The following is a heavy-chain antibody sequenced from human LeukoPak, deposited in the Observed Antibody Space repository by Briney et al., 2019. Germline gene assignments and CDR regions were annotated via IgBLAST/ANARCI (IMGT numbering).Heavy chain of an antibody. D-gene: IGHD1-26*01. CDR3: AKAPPRASLDAFDI. CDR1: GFFFSGSS. V-gene: IGHV3-30*02. Sequence: GGSLRLSCAASGFFFSGSSMHWVRQAPGKGLEWVCFIRFDATNKYYADSVKGRFTISRDNSNNTLYLQLNNVRTEDTATYFCAKAPPRASLDAFDIWGQGTMVTVSS. CDR2: IRFDATNK. J-gene: IGHJ3*02.